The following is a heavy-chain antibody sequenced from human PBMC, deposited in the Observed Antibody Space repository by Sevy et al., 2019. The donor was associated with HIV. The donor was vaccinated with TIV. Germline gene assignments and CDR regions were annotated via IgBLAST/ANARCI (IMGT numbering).Heavy chain of an antibody. Sequence: SETLSLTCAVYGESFSNYYWSWIRLSPGKGLETIGEIDHSGRSDYNPSLKSRVTMSVDASKNQFSLKLTYVTAADTAVYYCERGPKPLRSHYGDYRGVGYYFDSWGQGTLVPVSS. V-gene: IGHV4-34*01. CDR3: ERGPKPLRSHYGDYRGVGYYFDS. CDR2: IDHSGRS. CDR1: GESFSNYY. J-gene: IGHJ4*02. D-gene: IGHD4-17*01.